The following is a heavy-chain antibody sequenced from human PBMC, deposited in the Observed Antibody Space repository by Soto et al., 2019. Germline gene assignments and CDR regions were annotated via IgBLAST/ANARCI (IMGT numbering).Heavy chain of an antibody. CDR1: GFTFSSYE. V-gene: IGHV3-48*03. CDR3: ARDGFHYYGLDV. D-gene: IGHD5-12*01. J-gene: IGHJ6*02. CDR2: ISDTVGKI. Sequence: PGGSLRLSCAAPGFTFSSYEMNWVRQAPGKGLEWVSYISDTVGKIKYADSVKGRFTISRDNAKNSVYLQMNSLTAEVTAVYYCARDGFHYYGLDVWGQGTTVTVYS.